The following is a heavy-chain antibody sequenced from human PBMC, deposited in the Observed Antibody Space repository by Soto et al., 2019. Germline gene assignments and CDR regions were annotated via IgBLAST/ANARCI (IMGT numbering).Heavy chain of an antibody. CDR3: ARQYCSSTRCYPYFDY. CDR1: GGSISSYY. J-gene: IGHJ4*02. D-gene: IGHD2-2*01. V-gene: IGHV4-59*01. CDR2: IYYTGTS. Sequence: TSETLSLTCTVSGGSISSYYGSWIRQPPGKDLEWIGYIYYTGTSNYNPSLKSRVTISVDTSKNQFSLKLSSVTAADTAVYYCARQYCSSTRCYPYFDYWGQGTLVTVSS.